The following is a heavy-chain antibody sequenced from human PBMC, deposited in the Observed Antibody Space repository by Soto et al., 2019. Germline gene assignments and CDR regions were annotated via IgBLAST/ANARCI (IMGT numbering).Heavy chain of an antibody. V-gene: IGHV1-69*01. Sequence: QVQLVQSGAEVKKPGSSVKVSCKASGGTFSSYTISWVRQASGQGLEWMGGIIPIFNAAKYAPKFQGRLTITADESTSTAYMELSSLRSEDTAVYYCARDGGGNSLAYWGQGTLVIVSS. D-gene: IGHD2-21*02. CDR1: GGTFSSYT. CDR2: IIPIFNAA. J-gene: IGHJ4*02. CDR3: ARDGGGNSLAY.